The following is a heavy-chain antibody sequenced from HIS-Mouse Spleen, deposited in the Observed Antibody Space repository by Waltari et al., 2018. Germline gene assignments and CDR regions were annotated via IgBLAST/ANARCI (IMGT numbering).Heavy chain of an antibody. Sequence: QLQLQESGPGLVKPSETLSLTCTVSGGSISTSSYYWGWLRQPPGKGLEWIGSIYYRGSTYYNPSLKSRVTISVDTSKNQFSLKLSSVTAADTAVYYCARQGGYCSSTSCNDYWGQGTLVTVSS. CDR3: ARQGGYCSSTSCNDY. CDR1: GGSISTSSYY. D-gene: IGHD2-2*01. J-gene: IGHJ4*02. V-gene: IGHV4-39*01. CDR2: IYYRGST.